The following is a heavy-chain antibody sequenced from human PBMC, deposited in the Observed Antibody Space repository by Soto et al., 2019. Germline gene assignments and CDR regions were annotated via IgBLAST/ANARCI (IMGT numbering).Heavy chain of an antibody. CDR2: ISGSGGST. J-gene: IGHJ6*02. CDR1: GFTFSSYA. Sequence: AGGSLRLSCAASGFTFSSYAMSWVRQAPGKGLEWVSAISGSGGSTYYADSVKGRFTISRDNSKNTLYLQMNSLRAEDTAVYYCAKGHRALIYYYGMDVWGQGTTVTVSS. V-gene: IGHV3-23*01. CDR3: AKGHRALIYYYGMDV.